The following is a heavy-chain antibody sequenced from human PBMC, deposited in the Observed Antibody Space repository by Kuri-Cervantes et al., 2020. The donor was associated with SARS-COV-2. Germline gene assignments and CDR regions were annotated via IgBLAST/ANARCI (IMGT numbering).Heavy chain of an antibody. Sequence: GESLKISCAASGFTFSSHWIHWVRQAPGKGLVWVSRIHPDGSYTNNAVPVKGRFTFFRDNDKNLLFLQMTSLRAEDTAFYYCAKGIGYSSGWLHQGYFDYWGQGTLVTVSS. CDR2: IHPDGSYT. D-gene: IGHD6-19*01. J-gene: IGHJ4*02. CDR1: GFTFSSHW. CDR3: AKGIGYSSGWLHQGYFDY. V-gene: IGHV3-74*01.